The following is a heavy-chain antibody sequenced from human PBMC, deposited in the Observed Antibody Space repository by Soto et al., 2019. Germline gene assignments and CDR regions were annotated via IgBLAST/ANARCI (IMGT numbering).Heavy chain of an antibody. J-gene: IGHJ4*02. Sequence: GGSLRLSCATSGLAFSNYAMSWFRQAPGGGLEWVSSISGSSSTTYYADSVRGRFTISRDRSKNTLYLQMSSLRAEDTALYYCAKDQERELPRVIDFWGQGTLVTVSS. CDR1: GLAFSNYA. D-gene: IGHD1-7*01. CDR3: AKDQERELPRVIDF. V-gene: IGHV3-23*01. CDR2: ISGSSSTT.